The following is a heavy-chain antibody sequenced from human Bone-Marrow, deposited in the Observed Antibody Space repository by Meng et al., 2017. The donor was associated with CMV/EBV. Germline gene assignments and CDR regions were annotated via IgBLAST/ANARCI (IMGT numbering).Heavy chain of an antibody. V-gene: IGHV3-23*01. Sequence: GESLKISCAASGFTFSSYAMSWVRQAPGKGLEWVSAISGSGGSTYYADSVKGRFTISRDNSKNTLYLQMNSLRAEDTAVYYCARGSYDFWSGYYSVAWYYGMDVWGQGTTVTVSS. CDR2: ISGSGGST. CDR1: GFTFSSYA. CDR3: ARGSYDFWSGYYSVAWYYGMDV. J-gene: IGHJ6*02. D-gene: IGHD3-3*01.